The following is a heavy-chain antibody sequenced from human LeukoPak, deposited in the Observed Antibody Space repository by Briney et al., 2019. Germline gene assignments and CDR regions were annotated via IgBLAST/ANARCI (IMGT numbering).Heavy chain of an antibody. CDR3: ASPGYDILTPLDY. CDR1: GFTFSTYA. D-gene: IGHD3-9*01. CDR2: IGASGSGT. Sequence: TGGSLRLSCAASGFTFSTYAMSWVRQAPGKGLEWVSTIGASGSGTYYAGSVKGRFTVSRDNSRNTLSLQMDSLRAEDTAVYYCASPGYDILTPLDYWGQGTLVTVSS. V-gene: IGHV3-23*01. J-gene: IGHJ4*02.